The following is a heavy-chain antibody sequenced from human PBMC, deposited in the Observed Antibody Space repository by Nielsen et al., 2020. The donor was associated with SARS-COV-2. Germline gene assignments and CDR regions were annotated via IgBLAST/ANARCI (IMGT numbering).Heavy chain of an antibody. V-gene: IGHV3-48*04. Sequence: VRQAPGKGLEWVSYISSSSSTIYYADSVKGRFTISRDNTKNSLYLQMNSLRAEDTAVYYCARGRWSSGSYYGYYYYYMDVWGKGTTVTVSS. J-gene: IGHJ6*03. CDR3: ARGRWSSGSYYGYYYYYMDV. CDR2: ISSSSSTI. D-gene: IGHD3-10*01.